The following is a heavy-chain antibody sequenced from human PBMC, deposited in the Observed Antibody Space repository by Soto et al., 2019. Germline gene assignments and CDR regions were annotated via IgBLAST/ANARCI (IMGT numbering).Heavy chain of an antibody. CDR1: GGTFSSYT. V-gene: IGHV1-69*02. CDR2: IIPILGMA. J-gene: IGHJ4*02. Sequence: QVQLVQAGAEVKKPGSSVKVSCKASGGTFSSYTISWVRQAPGQGLEWMGRIIPILGMANYAQNFQGRVTITADKSTSTAYMELSSLRSEDTAVYYCARGVSGGNPTDYWGQGTLVTVPS. D-gene: IGHD2-15*01. CDR3: ARGVSGGNPTDY.